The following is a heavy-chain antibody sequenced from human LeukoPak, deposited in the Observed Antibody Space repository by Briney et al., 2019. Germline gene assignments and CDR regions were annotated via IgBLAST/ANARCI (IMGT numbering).Heavy chain of an antibody. V-gene: IGHV4-39*07. Sequence: SETLSLTCTVSGGSISSNTYYWGWIRQPPGKGLEWIGSIYYSGSTYYNPSLKSRLTISVDTSKNQLSMNLSSVTAADTAVYYCAKDAYWGQGTLVTVSS. CDR3: AKDAY. CDR1: GGSISSNTYY. CDR2: IYYSGST. J-gene: IGHJ4*02.